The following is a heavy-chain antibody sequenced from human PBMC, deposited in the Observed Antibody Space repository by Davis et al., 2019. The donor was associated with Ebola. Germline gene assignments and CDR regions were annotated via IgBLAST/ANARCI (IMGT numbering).Heavy chain of an antibody. V-gene: IGHV3-23*01. Sequence: GESLKISCAASGFTFSSYAMSWVRQAPGKGLEWVSAISGSGGNTYYADSVKGRFTISRDNSKNTLYLQMNSLRAEDTAVYYCARGGYFGLGTYYNAAPFYYWGQGTLVTVSS. D-gene: IGHD3-10*01. CDR1: GFTFSSYA. CDR2: ISGSGGNT. J-gene: IGHJ4*02. CDR3: ARGGYFGLGTYYNAAPFYY.